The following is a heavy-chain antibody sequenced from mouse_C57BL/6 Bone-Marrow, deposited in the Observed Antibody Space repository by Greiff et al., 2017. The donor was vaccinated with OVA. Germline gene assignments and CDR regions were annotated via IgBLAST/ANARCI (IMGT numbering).Heavy chain of an antibody. CDR3: ARVYGYVWFAY. CDR2: IYWDDDK. Sequence: QVTLKESGPGILQSSQTLSLTCSFSGFSLSTSGMGVSWIRQPSGKGLEWLAHIYWDDDKRYNPSLKSRLTISKDTSRNQVFLKITSVDTADTATYDCARVYGYVWFAYWGQGTLVTVSA. D-gene: IGHD2-2*01. V-gene: IGHV8-12*01. J-gene: IGHJ3*01. CDR1: GFSLSTSGMG.